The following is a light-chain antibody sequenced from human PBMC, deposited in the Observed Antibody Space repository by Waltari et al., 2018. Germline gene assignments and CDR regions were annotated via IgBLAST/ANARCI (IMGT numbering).Light chain of an antibody. J-gene: IGLJ2*01. CDR3: SSYTSSSTVV. CDR1: SSDVGGYNY. CDR2: EVS. V-gene: IGLV2-14*01. Sequence: QSALTQPASVSGSPGQSITISCTGTSSDVGGYNYVTWYHQHPAKAPKLMVYEVSNRPSGVCNRSAGSKSGNPASLTICGIQAEDEADYYGSSYTSSSTVVFGGGTKLTVL.